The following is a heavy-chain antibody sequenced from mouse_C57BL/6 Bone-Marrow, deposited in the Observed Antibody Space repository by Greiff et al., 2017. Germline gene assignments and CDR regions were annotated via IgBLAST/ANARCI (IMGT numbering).Heavy chain of an antibody. Sequence: QVQLQQSGAELVRPGASVTLSCKASGYTFTDYEMHWVKQTPVHGLEWIGALDPETGGTAYNQKFTGKAILTADTSSSTAYMELRSLTSEGSAGYYCTILNWYYCDYWGQGTTLTVSS. CDR3: TILNWYYCDY. D-gene: IGHD4-1*01. CDR1: GYTFTDYE. V-gene: IGHV1-15*01. CDR2: LDPETGGT. J-gene: IGHJ2*01.